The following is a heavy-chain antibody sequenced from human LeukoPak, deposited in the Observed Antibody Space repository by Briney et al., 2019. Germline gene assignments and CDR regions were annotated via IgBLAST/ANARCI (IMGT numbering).Heavy chain of an antibody. J-gene: IGHJ4*02. CDR1: GFTFGNYG. V-gene: IGHV3-23*01. Sequence: GGSLRLSCAASGFTFGNYGMSWVRQAPGKGLEWVSSITSSGDNTYYADSVKGRFTISRDNSKNTVYLQMNSLRDEDTAVYYCAKEVLSSGWNGNDYWGQGALVTVSS. CDR2: ITSSGDNT. CDR3: AKEVLSSGWNGNDY. D-gene: IGHD6-19*01.